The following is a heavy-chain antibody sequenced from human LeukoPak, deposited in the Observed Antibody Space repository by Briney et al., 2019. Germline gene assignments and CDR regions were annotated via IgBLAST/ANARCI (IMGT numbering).Heavy chain of an antibody. V-gene: IGHV4-30-2*01. CDR3: ARGPIAAAGRSWDY. Sequence: SETLSLTCAVSGGSISSGGYSWSWIRQPPGKGLEWIGYIFDSGGTHYNPSLKSRVTISIDRSQNQLSLKLSSVTAADTAVYYCARGPIAAAGRSWDYWGQGVLVTVSS. D-gene: IGHD6-13*01. J-gene: IGHJ4*02. CDR2: IFDSGGT. CDR1: GGSISSGGYS.